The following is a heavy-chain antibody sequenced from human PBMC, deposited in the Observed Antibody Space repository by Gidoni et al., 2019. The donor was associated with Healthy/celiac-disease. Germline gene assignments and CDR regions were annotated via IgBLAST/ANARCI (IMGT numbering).Heavy chain of an antibody. D-gene: IGHD3-10*01. Sequence: EVQLVESGGGLVKPGGSLRLSCAASGFTFSSYSMHWVRQAPGKGLEWVSSISSSSSYIYYADSVKGRFTISRDNAKNSLYLQMTSLRAEDTAVYYCARGVIWFGESYFDYWGQGTLVTVSS. CDR2: ISSSSSYI. CDR3: ARGVIWFGESYFDY. V-gene: IGHV3-21*01. J-gene: IGHJ4*02. CDR1: GFTFSSYS.